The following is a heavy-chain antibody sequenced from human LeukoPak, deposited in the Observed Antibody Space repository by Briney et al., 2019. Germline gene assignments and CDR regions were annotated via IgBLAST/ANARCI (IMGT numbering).Heavy chain of an antibody. Sequence: PGGSLRLSCAVSGFTFSSYAMSWVRQAPGKGLEWVSAISGSGGSTYYTDSVKGRFTISRDNSKNTLYLQMNSLRAEDTALYHCARHYYYASGNYLDYWGQGTLVTVSS. CDR3: ARHYYYASGNYLDY. CDR1: GFTFSSYA. V-gene: IGHV3-23*01. CDR2: ISGSGGST. D-gene: IGHD3-10*01. J-gene: IGHJ4*02.